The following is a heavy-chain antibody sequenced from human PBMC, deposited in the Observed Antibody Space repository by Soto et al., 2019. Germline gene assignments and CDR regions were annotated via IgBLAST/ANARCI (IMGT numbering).Heavy chain of an antibody. D-gene: IGHD6-19*01. J-gene: IGHJ4*02. CDR2: IIPIFGTA. V-gene: IGHV1-69*13. CDR3: ATVAVAGTFDY. CDR1: GGTFSSYA. Sequence: SVKVSCKASGGTFSSYAISWVRQAPGQGPEWMGGIIPIFGTANYAQKFQGRVTITADESTSTAYMELSSLRSEDTAVYYCATVAVAGTFDYWGQGTLVTVSS.